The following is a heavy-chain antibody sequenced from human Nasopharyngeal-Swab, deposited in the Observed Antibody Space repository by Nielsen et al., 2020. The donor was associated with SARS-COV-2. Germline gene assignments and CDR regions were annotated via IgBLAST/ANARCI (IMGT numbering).Heavy chain of an antibody. CDR2: IYYSGST. CDR1: GGSVSSGSYY. Sequence: SETLSLTCTVSGGSVSSGSYYWSWIRQPPGKGLEWIGYIYYSGSTNYNPSLKSRVTISVDTSKNQFSLKLSSVTAADTAVYYCARVPTSPRMTTVTPWFNYYYGMDVWGQGTTVTVSS. V-gene: IGHV4-61*01. J-gene: IGHJ6*02. D-gene: IGHD4-17*01. CDR3: ARVPTSPRMTTVTPWFNYYYGMDV.